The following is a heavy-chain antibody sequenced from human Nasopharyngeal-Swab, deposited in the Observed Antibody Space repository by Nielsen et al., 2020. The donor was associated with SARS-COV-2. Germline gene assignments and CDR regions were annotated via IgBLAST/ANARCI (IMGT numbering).Heavy chain of an antibody. J-gene: IGHJ6*02. D-gene: IGHD5-12*01. V-gene: IGHV1-2*04. CDR1: GYTFTGYN. CDR2: INPNSGGT. CDR3: ARDKSGYDSTYYYYGMDV. Sequence: ASVKVSCKASGYTFTGYNMHWVRQAPGQGLEWMGWINPNSGGTNYAQKFQGWVTMTRDTSISTAYMELSRLRSDDTAVYYCARDKSGYDSTYYYYGMDVWGQGTTVTVSS.